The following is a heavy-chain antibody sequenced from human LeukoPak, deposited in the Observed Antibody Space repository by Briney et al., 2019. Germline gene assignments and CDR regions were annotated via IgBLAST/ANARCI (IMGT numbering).Heavy chain of an antibody. CDR3: AKAMGGIAVAGKLDS. CDR1: GFAFSNYG. Sequence: GRSLRLSCAASGFAFSNYGMHWVRQAPGQGLEWVAVISFDGTNTYYADSLKGRFTISRDNSKSTVYLQMNSLRPEDTALYYCAKAMGGIAVAGKLDSWGQGTLVSVSS. J-gene: IGHJ4*02. D-gene: IGHD6-19*01. V-gene: IGHV3-30*18. CDR2: ISFDGTNT.